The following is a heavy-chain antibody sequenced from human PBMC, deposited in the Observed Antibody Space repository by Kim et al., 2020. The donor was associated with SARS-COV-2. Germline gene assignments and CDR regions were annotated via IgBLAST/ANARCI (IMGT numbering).Heavy chain of an antibody. Sequence: GGSLRLSCAASGFTFSSYAMSWVRQAPGKGPEWVSVISGNGGSTYHADSVKGRFAISRDNSKKTLYLQMNSLRAEDTAVYYCAKGESNNSTSFDYCGQGT. CDR3: AKGESNNSTSFDY. D-gene: IGHD1-1*01. J-gene: IGHJ4*02. CDR2: ISGNGGST. V-gene: IGHV3-23*01. CDR1: GFTFSSYA.